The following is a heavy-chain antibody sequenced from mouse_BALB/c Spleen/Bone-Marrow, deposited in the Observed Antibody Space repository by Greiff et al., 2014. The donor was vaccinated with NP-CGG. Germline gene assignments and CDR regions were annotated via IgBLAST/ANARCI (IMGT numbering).Heavy chain of an antibody. Sequence: VNLVESGAELVRPGASVKLSCKTSGYTFTSYWINWVKQRPGQGLEWIGNIYPSDSYTTYNQKFKDKATLTVDKSSSTAYMQLSSPTSEDSAVYYCTRPGYYYCSSPYAMGYWGQGTSVTVSS. D-gene: IGHD1-1*01. CDR3: TRPGYYYCSSPYAMGY. CDR2: IYPSDSYT. CDR1: GYTFTSYW. J-gene: IGHJ4*01. V-gene: IGHV1-69*02.